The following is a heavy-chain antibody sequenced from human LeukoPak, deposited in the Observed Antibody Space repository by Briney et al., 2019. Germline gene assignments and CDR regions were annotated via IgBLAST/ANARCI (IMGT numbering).Heavy chain of an antibody. Sequence: PSETLSLTCTVSGGSIISSSYYWGWIRQPPGKGLEWIGSIYYSGSPYYNPSLKSRVTISVDTSKNQFSLKLSSVTAADTAVYYCASRMYSSSSRLNFDYWGQGTLVTVSS. CDR3: ASRMYSSSSRLNFDY. D-gene: IGHD6-6*01. V-gene: IGHV4-39*01. CDR1: GGSIISSSYY. J-gene: IGHJ4*02. CDR2: IYYSGSP.